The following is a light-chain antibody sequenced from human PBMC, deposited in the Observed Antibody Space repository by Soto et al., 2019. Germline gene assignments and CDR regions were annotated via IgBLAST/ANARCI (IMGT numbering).Light chain of an antibody. V-gene: IGKV1-39*01. CDR1: KRISTF. CDR2: SAS. Sequence: QLTQSPSSLSAFVGARVTLTCRARKRISTFLNWYHQQPGKAPKLLIYSASYLQSGVPSNCIGSGSGTDFTLSIVTLQPEDFGTYYCQQSYRLPLTFGGGTKVEIK. J-gene: IGKJ4*02. CDR3: QQSYRLPLT.